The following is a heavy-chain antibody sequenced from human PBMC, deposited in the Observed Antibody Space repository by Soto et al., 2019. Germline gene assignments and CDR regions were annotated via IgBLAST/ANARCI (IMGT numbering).Heavy chain of an antibody. CDR3: ARVTGGDCCNFDY. CDR1: GFTFSDYP. J-gene: IGHJ4*02. D-gene: IGHD2-21*02. V-gene: IGHV3-30*04. CDR2: VSHDGSNK. Sequence: GSLRLSCAVFGFTFSDYPMYWVRQAPGKGLEWVAIVSHDGSNKWYADFVRGRFTISRDNAKNTLYLQMNSLRAEDTAVYYCARVTGGDCCNFDYWGQGTLVTVSS.